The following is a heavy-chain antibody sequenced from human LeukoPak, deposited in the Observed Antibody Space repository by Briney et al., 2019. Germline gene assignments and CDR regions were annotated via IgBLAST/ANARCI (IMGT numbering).Heavy chain of an antibody. D-gene: IGHD2-15*01. CDR2: ISGDGSTT. CDR1: GFTFSNYW. Sequence: GGSLRLSCAASGFTFSNYWMHWVRQPPGKGLVWVSHISGDGSTTGYAECVEGRFTISRDNAKNTVYLQMNRLRAEDTAVYYCARDRAGYCSGGSCPWGQGTLVTVSS. V-gene: IGHV3-74*01. CDR3: ARDRAGYCSGGSCP. J-gene: IGHJ5*02.